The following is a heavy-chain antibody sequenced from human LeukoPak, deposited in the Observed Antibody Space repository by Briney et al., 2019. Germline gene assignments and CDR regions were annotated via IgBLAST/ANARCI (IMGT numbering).Heavy chain of an antibody. CDR3: AREVWSGYYIDY. CDR1: GYTFNSYG. J-gene: IGHJ4*02. Sequence: ASVKVSCKASGYTFNSYGISGVRQAPGQGLEWMGWVSPYTGSARYAQSLQGRVTMTTDTSTGTAYMELRSLTSDDTAVYYCAREVWSGYYIDYWGQGTLVTVSS. CDR2: VSPYTGSA. D-gene: IGHD3-3*01. V-gene: IGHV1-18*01.